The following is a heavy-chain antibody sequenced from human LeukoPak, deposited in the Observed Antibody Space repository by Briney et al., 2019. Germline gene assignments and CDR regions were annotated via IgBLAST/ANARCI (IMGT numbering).Heavy chain of an antibody. Sequence: ASVKVSCKASGGTFSSCAISWVRQAPGQGLEWMGGIIPIFGTANYAQKFQGRVTITADESTSTAYMELSSLRSEDTAVYYCASPGGYYYDSSGYPYYYYYYMDVWGKGTTVTVSS. CDR3: ASPGGYYYDSSGYPYYYYYYMDV. CDR2: IIPIFGTA. V-gene: IGHV1-69*01. D-gene: IGHD3-22*01. CDR1: GGTFSSCA. J-gene: IGHJ6*03.